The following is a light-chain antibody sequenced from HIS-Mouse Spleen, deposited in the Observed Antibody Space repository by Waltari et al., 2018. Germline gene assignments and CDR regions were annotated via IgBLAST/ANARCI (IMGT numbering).Light chain of an antibody. CDR1: SSDVGSYNL. V-gene: IGLV2-23*01. Sequence: QSALTQPASVSGSPGQSITLSCTGTSSDVGSYNLVSWYQQTPGKAPKLMIHEGSKRPSGVSNRFSGSKSGNTASLTISGLQAEDEADYYCCSYAGSSTPVVFGGGTKLTVL. CDR2: EGS. J-gene: IGLJ2*01. CDR3: CSYAGSSTPVV.